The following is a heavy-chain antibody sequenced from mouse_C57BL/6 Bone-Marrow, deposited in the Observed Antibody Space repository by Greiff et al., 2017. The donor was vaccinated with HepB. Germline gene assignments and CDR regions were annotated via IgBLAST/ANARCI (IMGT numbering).Heavy chain of an antibody. Sequence: EVQVVESGGGLVKPGGSLKLSCAASGFTFSSYTMSWVRQTPEKRLAWVATISGGGGNTYYPDSVKGRFTISRDNAKNTLYRQMSSLRSEDTALYYCANSLWWGQGTRVTVSA. CDR3: ANSLW. CDR2: ISGGGGNT. CDR1: GFTFSSYT. D-gene: IGHD6-1*01. J-gene: IGHJ3*02. V-gene: IGHV5-9*01.